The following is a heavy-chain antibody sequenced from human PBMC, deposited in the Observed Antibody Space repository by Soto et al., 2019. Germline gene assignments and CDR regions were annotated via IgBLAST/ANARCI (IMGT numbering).Heavy chain of an antibody. Sequence: GESLKISCKGSGYSFTTYWIAWVRQMPGKGLEWMGIIQPGDSDTRYSPSFQGPVTVSADKSISTAYLQLSSLKASDTAIYYCARRGRWPNNWSDAWGQGTLVTVSS. CDR3: ARRGRWPNNWSDA. CDR2: IQPGDSDT. V-gene: IGHV5-51*01. J-gene: IGHJ5*02. CDR1: GYSFTTYW.